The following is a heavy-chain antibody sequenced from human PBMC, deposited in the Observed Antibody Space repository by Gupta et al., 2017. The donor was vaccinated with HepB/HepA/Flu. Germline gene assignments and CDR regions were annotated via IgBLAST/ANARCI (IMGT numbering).Heavy chain of an antibody. D-gene: IGHD6-19*01. CDR3: ARGDGWSDY. CDR1: GGSMRNYY. Sequence: QVHLQQSGPGLVRPSETLSLTCPVSGGSMRNYYWSWIRQPPGKALEWIGYILYSGDITAYNASLENRVTISVDTSKNQFSLRLTSVTAADTAIYYCARGDGWSDYWGQGTLVTVS. J-gene: IGHJ4*02. CDR2: ILYSGDIT. V-gene: IGHV4-59*08.